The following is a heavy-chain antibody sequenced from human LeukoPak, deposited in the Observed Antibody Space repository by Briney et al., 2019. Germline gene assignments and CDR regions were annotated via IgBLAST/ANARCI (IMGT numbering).Heavy chain of an antibody. D-gene: IGHD6-25*01. CDR1: GFTFSSYG. J-gene: IGHJ4*02. V-gene: IGHV3-33*01. CDR2: IWYDGSNK. CDR3: ARDLRRIAAYYFDY. Sequence: PGGSLRLSCAASGFTFSSYGMHWVRQAPGKGLEWVAVIWYDGSNKYYADSVKGRFTISRDNSKNTLYLQTNSLRAEDTAVYYCARDLRRIAAYYFDYWGQGTLVTVSS.